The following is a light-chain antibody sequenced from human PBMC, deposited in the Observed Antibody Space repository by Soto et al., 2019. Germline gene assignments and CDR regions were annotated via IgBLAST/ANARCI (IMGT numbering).Light chain of an antibody. CDR3: QQYNNWWT. Sequence: EIVLTQSPASLCLSPGERASLSCGANQSLTSYLAWYQQNPGQAPRLLICGASTGATSIPARCSGRGSGTEFTLTINRLQSEDFTVYYCQQYNNWWTFGQGTKVDIK. CDR2: GAS. V-gene: IGKV3-15*01. J-gene: IGKJ1*01. CDR1: QSLTSY.